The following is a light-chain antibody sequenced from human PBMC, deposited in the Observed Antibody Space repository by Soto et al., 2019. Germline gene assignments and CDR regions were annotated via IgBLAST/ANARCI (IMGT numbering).Light chain of an antibody. V-gene: IGKV3-15*01. Sequence: EIVMTQSPATLSVSPGDRATLSCGASQSVSSNLAWYQQKPGQAPRLLIYGASTRATGIPARFSGSGSGTEFTLTISSLQSEDFAVNYCQQYNNWLGDTLGQGTKLEIK. CDR3: QQYNNWLGDT. CDR2: GAS. J-gene: IGKJ2*01. CDR1: QSVSSN.